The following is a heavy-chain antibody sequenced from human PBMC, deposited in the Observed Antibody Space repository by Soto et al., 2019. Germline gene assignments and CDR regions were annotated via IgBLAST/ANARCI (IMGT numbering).Heavy chain of an antibody. CDR1: GGPFHTFG. J-gene: IGHJ4*02. D-gene: IGHD2-2*01. V-gene: IGHV1-69*01. CDR3: ARTRQRRPVFYVGY. Sequence: QVQLMQSGAEVTKPGSSVKVSCKASGGPFHTFGISWVRQAPGQGLGWMGGIIPKYGTTNYARRFQGRVTITADESTTTAYLELSSRRHDDTAIYYCARTRQRRPVFYVGYWGQGTPISVTS. CDR2: IIPKYGTT.